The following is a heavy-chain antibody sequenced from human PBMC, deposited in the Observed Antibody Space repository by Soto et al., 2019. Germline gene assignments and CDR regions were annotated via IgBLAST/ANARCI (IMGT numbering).Heavy chain of an antibody. CDR2: ISSSSSTI. CDR1: GFTFSSYS. Sequence: GGSLRLSCAASGFTFSSYSMNWVRQAPGKGLEWVSYISSSSSTIYYADSVKGRFTISRDNSKNTLYLQVNSLRAEDTAVYYCARRASGSYFDYWGQGTLVTVSS. D-gene: IGHD3-10*01. CDR3: ARRASGSYFDY. J-gene: IGHJ4*02. V-gene: IGHV3-48*01.